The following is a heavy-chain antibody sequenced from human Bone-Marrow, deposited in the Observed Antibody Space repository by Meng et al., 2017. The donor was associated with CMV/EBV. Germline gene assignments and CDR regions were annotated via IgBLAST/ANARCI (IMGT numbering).Heavy chain of an antibody. J-gene: IGHJ4*02. D-gene: IGHD2-21*01. CDR1: GFTFSNYA. Sequence: GESLKISCAASGFTFSNYAMHWVRQAPGKGLEWVAVISYDGSNKYYADSVKGRFTIARDDSKNTLYLQMNSLRAEDTAVYYCATGDLVVMIAIPLDYWGQGTLVTVYS. V-gene: IGHV3-30-3*01. CDR3: ATGDLVVMIAIPLDY. CDR2: ISYDGSNK.